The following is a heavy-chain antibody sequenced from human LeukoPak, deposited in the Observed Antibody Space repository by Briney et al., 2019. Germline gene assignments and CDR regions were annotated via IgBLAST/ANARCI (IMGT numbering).Heavy chain of an antibody. V-gene: IGHV3-43D*03. J-gene: IGHJ4*02. Sequence: GGSLRLSCAASGFTFDDYAMHWVRQAPGKGLEWVSIISWDGGSTYYADSVKGRFTISRDNSKNSLYLQMNSLRAEDTALYYCAKGGREVGATSDFDYWGQGTLVTVSS. CDR3: AKGGREVGATSDFDY. D-gene: IGHD1-26*01. CDR2: ISWDGGST. CDR1: GFTFDDYA.